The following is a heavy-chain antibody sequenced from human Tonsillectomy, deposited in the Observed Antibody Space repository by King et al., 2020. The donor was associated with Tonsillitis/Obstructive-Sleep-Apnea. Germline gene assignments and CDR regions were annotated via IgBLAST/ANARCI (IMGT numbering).Heavy chain of an antibody. CDR1: GFTFSRYA. Sequence: VQLVESGGGLVQPGGSLRLSCVASGFTFSRYAMNWVRQAPGKGLEWVSAISGSGGSTYYADSVKGRSTISRDNSKNTLYLQMNSLRAEDTALYFCAKEVLNPVRGVSGDAFDIWGQGAMVTVPS. CDR2: ISGSGGST. J-gene: IGHJ3*02. V-gene: IGHV3-23*04. D-gene: IGHD3-10*02. CDR3: AKEVLNPVRGVSGDAFDI.